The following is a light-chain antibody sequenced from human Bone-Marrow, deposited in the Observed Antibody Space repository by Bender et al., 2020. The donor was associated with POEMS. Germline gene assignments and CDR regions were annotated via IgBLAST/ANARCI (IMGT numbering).Light chain of an antibody. CDR3: SSYTSSRTLV. Sequence: QSALTQPPSASGSPGQSVTISCTGTSSDVGGYKYVSWYQQCPGKAPKLMLYEVSNRPSGVSNRFSGSKSGNTASLSISGLQAEDEADYYCSSYTSSRTLVFGGGTKLTVL. V-gene: IGLV2-14*01. CDR2: EVS. J-gene: IGLJ2*01. CDR1: SSDVGGYKY.